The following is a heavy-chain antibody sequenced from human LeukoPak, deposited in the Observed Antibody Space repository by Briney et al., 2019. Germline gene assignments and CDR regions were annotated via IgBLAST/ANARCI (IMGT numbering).Heavy chain of an antibody. V-gene: IGHV3-48*03. CDR1: GFTFSSYE. D-gene: IGHD2-2*01. CDR3: ARKYCSTTSCLFDN. Sequence: PGRSLRLSCAASGFTFSSYEMNWVRQAPGKGLQWVSDISSSGTTIYYADSVKGRFTISRDNAKNSLYLQMNSLRAEDTAVYYCARKYCSTTSCLFDNWGQGTLVTVSS. J-gene: IGHJ4*02. CDR2: ISSSGTTI.